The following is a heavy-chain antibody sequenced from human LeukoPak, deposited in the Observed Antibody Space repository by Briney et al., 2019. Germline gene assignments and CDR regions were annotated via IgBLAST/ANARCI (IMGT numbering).Heavy chain of an antibody. J-gene: IGHJ4*02. D-gene: IGHD5-18*01. V-gene: IGHV4-34*01. Sequence: SETLSLTCAVYGGSFSGYYWSWIRQPPGKGLEWIGEINHSGSTNYNPSLKSRVTISVDTSKNQFSLKLSSVTAADTAVYYCARDPHGLGYSYGRGVDYWGQGILVTVSS. CDR2: INHSGST. CDR1: GGSFSGYY. CDR3: ARDPHGLGYSYGRGVDY.